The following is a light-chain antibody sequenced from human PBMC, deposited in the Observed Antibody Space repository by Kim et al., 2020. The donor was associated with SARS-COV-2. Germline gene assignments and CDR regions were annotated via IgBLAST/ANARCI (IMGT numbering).Light chain of an antibody. CDR1: QSVSSY. V-gene: IGKV3-11*01. CDR3: QQRSNWPLFT. Sequence: SPRERATLSCRASQSVSSYLAWYQQKPGQAPSLLIYDASNRATGIPARFSGSGSGTDFTLTISRLEPEDFAVYYCQQRSNWPLFTFGPGTKGDIK. J-gene: IGKJ3*01. CDR2: DAS.